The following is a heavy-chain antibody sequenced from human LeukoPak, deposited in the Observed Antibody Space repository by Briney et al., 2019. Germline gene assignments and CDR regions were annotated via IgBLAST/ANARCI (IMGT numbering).Heavy chain of an antibody. CDR3: AREEAIAAGGTFFDY. D-gene: IGHD6-13*01. CDR1: GFTSSSYA. V-gene: IGHV3-23*01. J-gene: IGHJ4*02. CDR2: ISGSGGSM. Sequence: PGGSLRLSCAASGFTSSSYAMSWVRQAPGKGLEWVSAISGSGGSMYYADSVKGRFAISRDKSKNTLHLQMNSLRAEDTAVYYCAREEAIAAGGTFFDYWGQGTLVTVSS.